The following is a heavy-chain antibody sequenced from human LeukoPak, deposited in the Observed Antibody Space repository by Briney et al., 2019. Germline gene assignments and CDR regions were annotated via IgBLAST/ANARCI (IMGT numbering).Heavy chain of an antibody. D-gene: IGHD4-17*01. CDR2: INHSGST. CDR3: ARQSGGMTTVTTDFDY. J-gene: IGHJ4*02. V-gene: IGHV4-34*01. Sequence: SETLSLTCAVSGGSFSGYYWSWIRQPPGKGLEWIGEINHSGSTNYNPSLKSRVTISVDTSKNQFSLKLSSVTAADTAVYYCARQSGGMTTVTTDFDYWGQGTLVTVSS. CDR1: GGSFSGYY.